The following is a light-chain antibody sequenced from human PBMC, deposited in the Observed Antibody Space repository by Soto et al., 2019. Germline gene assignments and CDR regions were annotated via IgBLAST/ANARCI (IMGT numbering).Light chain of an antibody. Sequence: QPVLTQSPSASASLGASVKLTCTLSSGHSSYAIAWHQQQPEKGPRYLMKLDSDGSHTKGDAIPDRFSGSSSGAERYLTISSLQSEDEAAYYCQTWGTGIHVVFGGGTKSPS. CDR2: LDSDGSH. CDR1: SGHSSYA. CDR3: QTWGTGIHVV. V-gene: IGLV4-69*01. J-gene: IGLJ2*01.